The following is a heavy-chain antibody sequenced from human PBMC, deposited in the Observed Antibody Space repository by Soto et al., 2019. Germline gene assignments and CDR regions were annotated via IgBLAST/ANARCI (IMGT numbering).Heavy chain of an antibody. D-gene: IGHD6-19*01. Sequence: EVQLLESGGGLVQPGGSLRLSCAASGFTFSSYAMSWVRQAPGKGLEWVSAISGSGGSTYYADSVKGRFTISRDNSKNTLYLKMNSLGAEETAVYYCAKGSSGWYERFDYWGQGTLVTVSS. V-gene: IGHV3-23*01. J-gene: IGHJ4*02. CDR1: GFTFSSYA. CDR2: ISGSGGST. CDR3: AKGSSGWYERFDY.